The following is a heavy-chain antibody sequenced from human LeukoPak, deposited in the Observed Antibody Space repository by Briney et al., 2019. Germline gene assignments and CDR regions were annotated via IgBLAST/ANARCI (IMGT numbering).Heavy chain of an antibody. Sequence: SETLSLTCTVSGDSISTGGYYWAWIRPRRERGLEWIGYIYYSGSTHYNPSLQSRVTISVDTSKNQFSLNLNSVTAADTAVYYCARVIVVVPIGVYHYYAMDVWGQGTTVTVSS. J-gene: IGHJ6*02. CDR2: IYYSGST. V-gene: IGHV4-31*03. CDR3: ARVIVVVPIGVYHYYAMDV. D-gene: IGHD2-2*01. CDR1: GDSISTGGYY.